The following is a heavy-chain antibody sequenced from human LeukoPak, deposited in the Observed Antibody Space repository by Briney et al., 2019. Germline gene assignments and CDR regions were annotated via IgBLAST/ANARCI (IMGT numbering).Heavy chain of an antibody. CDR3: ARDRSAARMGFWSGYYVFDY. D-gene: IGHD3-3*01. V-gene: IGHV3-21*01. J-gene: IGHJ4*02. CDR2: ISSSSSYI. CDR1: GFTFSSYS. Sequence: GGSLRLSCAASGFTFSSYSMNWVRQAPGKGLEWVSSISSSSSYIYYADSVKGRFTISRDNAKNSLYLQMNSLRAEDTAVYYCARDRSAARMGFWSGYYVFDYWGQGTLVTVSS.